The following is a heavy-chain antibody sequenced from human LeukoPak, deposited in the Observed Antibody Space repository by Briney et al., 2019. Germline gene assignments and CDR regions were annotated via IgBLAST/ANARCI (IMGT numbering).Heavy chain of an antibody. Sequence: GGSLRLSCAASGFTFSDYAINWLRQAPGNGLEWVSTISRGGLISYYADSVKGRFTISRDNSNNTLYLHMNSLRAEDTAVYYCVSRAGSPWGPFDDWGQGTLVTVSS. CDR2: ISRGGLIS. D-gene: IGHD7-27*01. V-gene: IGHV3-23*01. J-gene: IGHJ4*02. CDR1: GFTFSDYA. CDR3: VSRAGSPWGPFDD.